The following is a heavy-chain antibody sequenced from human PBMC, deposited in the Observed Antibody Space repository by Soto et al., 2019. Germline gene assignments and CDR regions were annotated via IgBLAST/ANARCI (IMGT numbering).Heavy chain of an antibody. J-gene: IGHJ4*02. CDR3: ATWNDFWSDYYTREFDY. Sequence: GASVKVSCKTSGYTFSDYAIHWVRQAPGQRLEWMGWINPGNGNTKYSEKFQGRVTITRDTSASTGYMELTSLRSEDTAVYYCATWNDFWSDYYTREFDYWGQGTQVTVSS. CDR1: GYTFSDYA. CDR2: INPGNGNT. V-gene: IGHV1-3*01. D-gene: IGHD3-3*01.